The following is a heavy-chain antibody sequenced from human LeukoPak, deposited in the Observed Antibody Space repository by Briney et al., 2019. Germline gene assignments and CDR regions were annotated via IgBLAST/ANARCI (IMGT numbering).Heavy chain of an antibody. CDR3: ARDSYYDFWSGPRMDV. V-gene: IGHV4-61*02. CDR1: GGSISSGSYY. D-gene: IGHD3-3*01. J-gene: IGHJ6*04. CDR2: IYTSGST. Sequence: SQTLSLTCTVSGGSISSGSYYWSWIRQPAGKGLEWIGRIYTSGSTNYNPSLKSRVTISVDTSKNQFSLKLSSVTAADTAVYYCARDSYYDFWSGPRMDVWGKGTTVTVSS.